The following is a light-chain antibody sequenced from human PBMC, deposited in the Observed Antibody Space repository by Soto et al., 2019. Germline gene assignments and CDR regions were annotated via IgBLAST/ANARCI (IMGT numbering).Light chain of an antibody. CDR3: QQYGASPIT. J-gene: IGKJ5*01. CDR1: HSVANNY. CDR2: GAS. Sequence: PGERATISCRASHSVANNYLAWYQQKHGQAPRLLIFGASSRATGVPHRFSASGSGTDFTLTISRLEPEDFALYYCQQYGASPITFGQGTRLEIK. V-gene: IGKV3-20*01.